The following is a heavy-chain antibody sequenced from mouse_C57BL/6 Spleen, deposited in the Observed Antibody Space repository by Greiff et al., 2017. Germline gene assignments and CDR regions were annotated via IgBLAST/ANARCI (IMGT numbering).Heavy chain of an antibody. V-gene: IGHV5-17*01. D-gene: IGHD1-1*01. CDR3: ARGNYYGSSSYYYAMDY. J-gene: IGHJ4*01. CDR2: ISSGSSTI. Sequence: EVQLVESGGGLVKPGGSLKLSCAASGFTFSDYGMHWVRQAPEKGLEWVAYISSGSSTIYYADTVKGRFTISRDNAKNNLFLQMTSLRSEDTAMYYCARGNYYGSSSYYYAMDYWGQGTSVTVSS. CDR1: GFTFSDYG.